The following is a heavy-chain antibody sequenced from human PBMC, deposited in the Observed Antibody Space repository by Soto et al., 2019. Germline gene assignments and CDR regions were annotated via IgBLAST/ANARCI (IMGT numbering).Heavy chain of an antibody. J-gene: IGHJ5*02. CDR1: GFTFSSYS. Sequence: EVQLVESGGGLVKPGGSLRLSCAASGFTFSSYSMNWVRQAPGKGLEWVSSISSSSSYIYYADSVKGRFTISRDNAKNSLYLQMNSLRAEDTAVYYCARDRGSGSRNNWFDPWGPGTLVTASS. V-gene: IGHV3-21*01. CDR2: ISSSSSYI. CDR3: ARDRGSGSRNNWFDP. D-gene: IGHD3-10*01.